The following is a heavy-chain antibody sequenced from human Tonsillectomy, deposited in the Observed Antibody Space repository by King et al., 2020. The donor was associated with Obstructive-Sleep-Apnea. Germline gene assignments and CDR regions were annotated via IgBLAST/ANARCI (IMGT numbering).Heavy chain of an antibody. CDR1: GYTFTSYG. CDR3: ARDLEYYYGSVSYSPGPYFDY. J-gene: IGHJ4*02. V-gene: IGHV1-18*04. CDR2: ISAYNSNT. Sequence: QLVQSGAEVKKPGASVKVSCKASGYTFTSYGISWVRQAPGQGLEWMGWISAYNSNTNYAQKLQGRVTMTTDTSTSTAYMELRSLRSDDTAVYYCARDLEYYYGSVSYSPGPYFDYWGQGTLVTVSS. D-gene: IGHD3-10*01.